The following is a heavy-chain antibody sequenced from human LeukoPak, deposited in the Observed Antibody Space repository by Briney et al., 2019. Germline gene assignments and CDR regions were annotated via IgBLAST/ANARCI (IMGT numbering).Heavy chain of an antibody. D-gene: IGHD6-13*01. V-gene: IGHV1-69*04. CDR3: ARDSPVEGRIAAAAPGYYYGMDV. Sequence: GASVKVSCKASGYTFTSYGISWARQAPGQGLEWMGRIIPILGIANYAQKFQGRVTITADKSTSTAYMELSSLRSEDTAVYYCARDSPVEGRIAAAAPGYYYGMDVWGQGTTVTVSS. J-gene: IGHJ6*02. CDR1: GYTFTSYG. CDR2: IIPILGIA.